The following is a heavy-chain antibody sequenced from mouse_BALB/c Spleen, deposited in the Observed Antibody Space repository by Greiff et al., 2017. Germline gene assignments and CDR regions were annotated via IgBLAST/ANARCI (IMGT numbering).Heavy chain of an antibody. D-gene: IGHD1-1*02. CDR2: INPGSGGT. CDR3: ASFGDYFDY. Sequence: QVQLQQSGAELVRPGTSVKVSCKASGYAFTNYLIEWVKQRPGQGLEWIGVINPGSGGTNYNEKFKGKATLTADKSSSTAYMQLSSLTSDDSAVYFCASFGDYFDYWGQGTTLTVSS. V-gene: IGHV1-54*03. J-gene: IGHJ2*01. CDR1: GYAFTNYL.